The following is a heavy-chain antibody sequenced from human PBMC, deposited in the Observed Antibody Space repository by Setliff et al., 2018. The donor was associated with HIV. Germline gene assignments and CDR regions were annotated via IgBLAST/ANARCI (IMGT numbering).Heavy chain of an antibody. CDR3: ATDENNYGNLFDY. CDR1: GFTFTSAW. V-gene: IGHV3-15*01. J-gene: IGHJ4*02. D-gene: IGHD5-18*01. Sequence: GGSLRLSCAASGFTFTSAWMNWVRQVPGKGLEWVGRIKSVFDGGAADYAAPVKGRFTISRDDSKHTAYLQMNSLKTEDTAVYYCATDENNYGNLFDYWGQGTLVTVSS. CDR2: IKSVFDGGAA.